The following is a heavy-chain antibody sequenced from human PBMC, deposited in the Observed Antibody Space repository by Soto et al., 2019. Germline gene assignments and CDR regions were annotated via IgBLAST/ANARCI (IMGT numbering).Heavy chain of an antibody. CDR1: GFTFSSYS. CDR3: AREIGIAVAGTDYYYYYMDV. V-gene: IGHV3-48*01. D-gene: IGHD6-19*01. Sequence: GGSLRLSCAASGFTFSSYSMNWVRQAPGKGLEWVSYISSSSSTIYYADSVKGRFTISRDNAKNSLYLQMNSLRAEDTAVYYCAREIGIAVAGTDYYYYYMDVWGKGTTVTVS. CDR2: ISSSSSTI. J-gene: IGHJ6*03.